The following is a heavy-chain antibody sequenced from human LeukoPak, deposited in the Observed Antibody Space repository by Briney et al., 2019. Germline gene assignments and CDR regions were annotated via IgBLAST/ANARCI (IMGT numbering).Heavy chain of an antibody. Sequence: PGESLKISCQGFGYTFTTSWIGWVRQPPGKGLEWTAIIYAGNSDTKYSPSFQGQVSISTDRSISTAYLQWSSLQASDTAIYFCAILNHPDGRVYWGQGTLVTVSS. J-gene: IGHJ4*02. CDR2: IYAGNSDT. V-gene: IGHV5-51*01. D-gene: IGHD5-24*01. CDR3: AILNHPDGRVY. CDR1: GYTFTTSW.